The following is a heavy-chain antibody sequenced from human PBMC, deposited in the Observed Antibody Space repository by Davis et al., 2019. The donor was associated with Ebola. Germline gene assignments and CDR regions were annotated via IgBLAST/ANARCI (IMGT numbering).Heavy chain of an antibody. V-gene: IGHV1-18*01. Sequence: AASVKVSCKASGYTFTSYGINWVRQVPGQGLEWMGAIIPVYGRTNYAQEFQGRVTMTTDTSTGTAYLDLSSLRSDATAVYFWAKTSIVGTTTTASDIWGQGTLVTVSS. J-gene: IGHJ3*02. CDR3: AKTSIVGTTTTASDI. CDR1: GYTFTSYG. D-gene: IGHD1-26*01. CDR2: IIPVYGRT.